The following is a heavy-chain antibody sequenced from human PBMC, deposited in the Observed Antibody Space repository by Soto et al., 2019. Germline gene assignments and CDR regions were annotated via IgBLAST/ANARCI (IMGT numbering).Heavy chain of an antibody. D-gene: IGHD4-17*01. CDR3: ARNVDYFAP. Sequence: QVQLVQSGAEVKKPGASVKVSCKASGYTFTRYAMHWVRQAPGQGLEWMGWINTGNGNPHYSQKFQGRVTFTRDASATTAYMELRSLTSEDTAVYYCARNVDYFAPWGQGTLVTVSS. V-gene: IGHV1-3*04. CDR1: GYTFTRYA. CDR2: INTGNGNP. J-gene: IGHJ5*02.